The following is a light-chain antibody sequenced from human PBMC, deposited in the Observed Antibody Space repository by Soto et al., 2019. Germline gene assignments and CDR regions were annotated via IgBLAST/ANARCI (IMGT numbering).Light chain of an antibody. Sequence: EIVLTQSPGTLSLSPGAIATLFCRASQSVSSNYLAWYQQKPGQAPRLLIYGASSRATDITDSFSGSGSGTVFTLTISRLAPYDFAIYYCQQYHGSPGFSVDQGPRLEI. CDR1: QSVSSNY. CDR2: GAS. J-gene: IGKJ5*01. CDR3: QQYHGSPGFS. V-gene: IGKV3-20*01.